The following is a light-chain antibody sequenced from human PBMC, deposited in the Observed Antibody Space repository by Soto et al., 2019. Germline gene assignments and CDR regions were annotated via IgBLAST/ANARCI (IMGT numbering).Light chain of an antibody. CDR3: QQSYSIPLT. CDR1: QSISSY. V-gene: IGKV1-39*01. CDR2: AAS. J-gene: IGKJ1*01. Sequence: DIQMTQSPSSLSASVGDRVTITCRASQSISSYLNWYQQKPGKAPKLLIYAASILHSGVPSRFSGSGSGTDFTLIISSLQPEDFATYYCQQSYSIPLTFGQGTKVDIK.